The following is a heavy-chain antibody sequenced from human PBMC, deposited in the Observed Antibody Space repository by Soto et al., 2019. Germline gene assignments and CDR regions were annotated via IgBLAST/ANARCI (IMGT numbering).Heavy chain of an antibody. CDR2: IYYIGNT. J-gene: IGHJ4*02. D-gene: IGHD4-17*01. V-gene: IGHV4-39*01. Sequence: QLQLQESGSGLVKPSETLSLTCIVSNGSISSRSSYWGWIRQTPGKGLEWIGSIYYIGNTYYNPSLKSRVTISIDTSKTQFALKMNSVTAADPAVYFCGGQDYGAKGYYIENLGQAALVTVSS. CDR1: NGSISSRSSY. CDR3: GGQDYGAKGYYIEN.